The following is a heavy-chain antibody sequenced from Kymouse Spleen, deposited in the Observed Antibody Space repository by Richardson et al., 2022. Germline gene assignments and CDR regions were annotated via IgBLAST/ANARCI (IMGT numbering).Heavy chain of an antibody. CDR1: GGSISSSSYY. Sequence: QLQLQESGPGLVKPSETLSLTCTVSGGSISSSSYYWGWIRQPPGKGLEWIGSIYYSGSTYYNPSLKSRVTISVDTSKNQFSLKLSSVTAADTAVYYCARGYCTNGVCYGYYYYYGMDVWGQGTTVTVSS. D-gene: IGHD2-8*01. CDR3: ARGYCTNGVCYGYYYYYGMDV. J-gene: IGHJ6*02. V-gene: IGHV4-39*01. CDR2: IYYSGST.